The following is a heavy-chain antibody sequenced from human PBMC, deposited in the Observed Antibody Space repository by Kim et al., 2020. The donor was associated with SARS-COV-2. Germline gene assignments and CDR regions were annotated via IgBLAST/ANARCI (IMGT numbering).Heavy chain of an antibody. D-gene: IGHD3-9*01. CDR2: ISYDGSNK. V-gene: IGHV3-30*18. CDR1: GFTFSSYG. J-gene: IGHJ4*01. Sequence: GGSLRLSCAASGFTFSSYGMHWVRQAPGKGLEWVAVISYDGSNKYYADSVKGRFTISRDNSKNTLYLQMNSLRAEDTAVYYCAKVSGILTGYFYYFDYW. CDR3: AKVSGILTGYFYYFDY.